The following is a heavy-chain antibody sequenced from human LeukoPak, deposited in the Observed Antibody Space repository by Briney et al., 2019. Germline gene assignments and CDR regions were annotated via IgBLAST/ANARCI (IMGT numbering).Heavy chain of an antibody. Sequence: GGSLRLSCAASGFTVSSNYMSWVRQAPGKGLEWVSVIYSGGSTYYADSVKGRFTISRDNSKNTLYLQMNSLRAEDTAVYYCARSPDLRGPTPFFYWGQGTLVTVSS. CDR1: GFTVSSNY. J-gene: IGHJ4*02. D-gene: IGHD3-10*01. CDR2: IYSGGST. V-gene: IGHV3-66*01. CDR3: ARSPDLRGPTPFFY.